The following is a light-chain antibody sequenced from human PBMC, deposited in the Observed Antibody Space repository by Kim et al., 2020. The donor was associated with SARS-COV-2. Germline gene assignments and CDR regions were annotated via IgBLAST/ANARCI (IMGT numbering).Light chain of an antibody. CDR3: QAWDSGTAM. CDR2: QNN. J-gene: IGLJ3*02. Sequence: SYELTQPPSVSVSPGQTASITCSGDKLGDRYACWYQQKPGQSPVLVISQNNKRPSGIPERFSGSNSGNTATLTISGTQAMDEADYYCQAWDSGTAMFGGGTQLTVL. CDR1: KLGDRY. V-gene: IGLV3-1*01.